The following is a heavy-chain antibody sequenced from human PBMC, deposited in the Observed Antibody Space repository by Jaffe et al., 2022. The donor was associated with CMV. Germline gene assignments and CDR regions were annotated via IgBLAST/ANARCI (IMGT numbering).Heavy chain of an antibody. V-gene: IGHV3-23*01. J-gene: IGHJ3*02. CDR1: GFIFRNYA. CDR3: AKDLWYETNFSAFEI. Sequence: EVQLLESGGGLVQPGGSLRLSCTASGFIFRNYAMSWVRQGPGKGLEWVSAISGSGNNTYYAEFVKGRFTISRDNSKNTLYLQMSSLRAEDTAEYYCAKDLWYETNFSAFEIWGRGTMVTVSS. D-gene: IGHD2-21*01. CDR2: ISGSGNNT.